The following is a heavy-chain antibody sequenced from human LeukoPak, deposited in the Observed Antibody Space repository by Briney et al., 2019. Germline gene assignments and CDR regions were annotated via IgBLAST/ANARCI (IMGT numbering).Heavy chain of an antibody. CDR1: GFTFSHYG. D-gene: IGHD4-11*01. V-gene: IGHV3-33*01. CDR2: IWSDASSQ. J-gene: IGHJ4*01. CDR3: ARDAQRGFDYSNSLRY. Sequence: PGRSLRLSCTTSGFTFSHYGMHWVRQAPGKGLEWVAVIWSDASSQYYADSVKGRFTISRDDSQKTVYLQMNSLRPEDTAVYYCARDAQRGFDYSNSLRYWGHGALVTV.